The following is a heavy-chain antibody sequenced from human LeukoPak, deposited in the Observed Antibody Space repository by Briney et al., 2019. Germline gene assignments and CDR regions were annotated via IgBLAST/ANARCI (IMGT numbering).Heavy chain of an antibody. V-gene: IGHV3-74*01. Sequence: GGSLRLSCTASGFSFSGHWMHWVRQAPGKGLVWVSRINEDGSTTNYADSVKGRSTIFRDNAKNTLYLQMNSLRAEDTAVYYCVRDLGGRSGHWGQGTLVTVSS. CDR2: INEDGSTT. J-gene: IGHJ4*02. D-gene: IGHD1-26*01. CDR1: GFSFSGHW. CDR3: VRDLGGRSGH.